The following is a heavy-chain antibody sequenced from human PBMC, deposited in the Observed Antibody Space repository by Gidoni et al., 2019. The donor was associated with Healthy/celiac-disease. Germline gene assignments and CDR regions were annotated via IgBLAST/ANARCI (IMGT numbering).Heavy chain of an antibody. CDR2: IRGSGGST. CDR3: AKAYGAAARPCFDY. V-gene: IGHV3-23*01. Sequence: EVQLLESGGGLVQPGGSLSLHCAASGFTFRSYAMSWVRQAPGKGLEWVSAIRGSGGSTYYADSVKGRFTISRDNSKNTLYLQMNSLRAEDTAVYYCAKAYGAAARPCFDYWGQGTLVTVSS. J-gene: IGHJ4*02. CDR1: GFTFRSYA. D-gene: IGHD3-10*01.